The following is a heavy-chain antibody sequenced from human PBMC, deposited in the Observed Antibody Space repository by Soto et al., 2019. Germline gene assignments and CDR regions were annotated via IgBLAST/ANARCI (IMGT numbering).Heavy chain of an antibody. CDR3: ARSPYCSGGSCYSYYYYYYMDV. V-gene: IGHV4-59*08. J-gene: IGHJ6*03. Sequence: SKTLSLTCTVSGGSISSYYWSWIRQPPGKGLKWIGYIYYSGSTNYNPSLKSRVTISVDTSKNQFSLKLSSVTAADTAVYYCARSPYCSGGSCYSYYYYYYMDVWGKGTTVTVSS. CDR1: GGSISSYY. D-gene: IGHD2-15*01. CDR2: IYYSGST.